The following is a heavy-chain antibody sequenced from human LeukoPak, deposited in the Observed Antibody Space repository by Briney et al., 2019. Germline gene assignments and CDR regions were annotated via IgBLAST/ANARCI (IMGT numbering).Heavy chain of an antibody. CDR3: ARRVGGDNILTGATFDY. J-gene: IGHJ4*02. V-gene: IGHV4-34*01. CDR2: INHSGST. Sequence: PSETLSLTCAVYGGSFSGYYWSWIRQPPGKGLEWIGEINHSGSTNYNPSLKSRVTISVDTSKNQFSLKLSSVTAADTAVYYCARRVGGDNILTGATFDYWGQGTLVTVSS. D-gene: IGHD3-9*01. CDR1: GGSFSGYY.